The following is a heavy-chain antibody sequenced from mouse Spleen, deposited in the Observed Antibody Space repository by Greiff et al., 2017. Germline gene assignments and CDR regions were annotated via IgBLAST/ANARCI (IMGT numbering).Heavy chain of an antibody. CDR2: IDHANGDT. J-gene: IGHJ1*01. V-gene: IGHV14-4*01. CDR3: TTRVGRGWYFDG. Sequence: EVKLMESGAELVRPGASVKLSCTASGFNIKDDYMHWVKQRPEQGLEWIGWIDHANGDTEYASKFQGKATITADTSSNTAYRQLSSLTSEDTAVYYRTTRVGRGWYFDGWGAGTTVTVSS. D-gene: IGHD4-1*01. CDR1: GFNIKDDY.